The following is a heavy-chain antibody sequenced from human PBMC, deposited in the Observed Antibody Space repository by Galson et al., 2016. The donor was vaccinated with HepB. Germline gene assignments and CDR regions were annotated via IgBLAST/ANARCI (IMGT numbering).Heavy chain of an antibody. J-gene: IGHJ5*02. V-gene: IGHV3-11*06. CDR1: GFTFSTYY. CDR2: ISNSGVNT. Sequence: SLRHSCAASGFTFSTYYMSWVRQAPGRGLEWVAYISNSGVNTHYAGSVNGRFTISRDNAKNSLFLQMNSLRGEDTALYYCARDRTARAAVDLWGQGTLVTVSS. D-gene: IGHD6-13*01. CDR3: ARDRTARAAVDL.